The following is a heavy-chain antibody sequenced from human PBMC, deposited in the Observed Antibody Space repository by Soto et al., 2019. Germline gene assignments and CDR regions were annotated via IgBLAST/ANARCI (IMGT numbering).Heavy chain of an antibody. CDR1: GGSITNYY. CDR2: INYDGYS. D-gene: IGHD3-10*01. CDR3: ARHGFGPLHGLVDV. V-gene: IGHV4-59*08. Sequence: QVQLQESGPGLVKPSETLSLTCTVSGGSITNYYCSWFRQPPGKGLEWIGYINYDGYSAYNLSLTVRVTLSMAASMTQFSLMLGSVTATDTAVYYCARHGFGPLHGLVDVWGPGTTVIVSS. J-gene: IGHJ6*02.